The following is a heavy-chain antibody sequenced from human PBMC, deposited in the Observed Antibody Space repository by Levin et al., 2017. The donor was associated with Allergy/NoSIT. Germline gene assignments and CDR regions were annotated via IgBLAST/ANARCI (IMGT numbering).Heavy chain of an antibody. V-gene: IGHV3-15*01. J-gene: IGHJ4*02. D-gene: IGHD4-11*01. CDR1: GFSFTYAW. CDR3: TTDLDGPGCRNFVCYSDYDY. Sequence: GESLKISCAASGFSFTYAWMSWVRQAPGKGLEWVGRIKTKAHGGTREYAAPVQGRFSITREDSKNTLYLQMSSLKIEDTAVYYCTTDLDGPGCRNFVCYSDYDYWGQGTLVTVSS. CDR2: IKTKAHGGTR.